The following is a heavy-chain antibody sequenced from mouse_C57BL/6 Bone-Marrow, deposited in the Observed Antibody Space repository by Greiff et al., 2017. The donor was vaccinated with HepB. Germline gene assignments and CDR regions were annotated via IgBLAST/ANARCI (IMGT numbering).Heavy chain of an antibody. Sequence: QVQLQQSGAELVMPGASVKLSCKASGYTFTSYWMHWVKQRPGQGLEWIGEIDPSDSYTNYNQKFKGKSTLTVDKSSSTAYMQLSSLTSEDSAVYYCARISWYFDVWGTGTTVTVSS. CDR2: IDPSDSYT. J-gene: IGHJ1*03. CDR1: GYTFTSYW. CDR3: ARISWYFDV. V-gene: IGHV1-69*01.